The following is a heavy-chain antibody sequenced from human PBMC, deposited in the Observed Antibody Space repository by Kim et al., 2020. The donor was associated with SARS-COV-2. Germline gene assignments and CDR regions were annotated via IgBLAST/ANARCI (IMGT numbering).Heavy chain of an antibody. CDR3: ARERGNYDFWSGSYRRGQYYMDV. D-gene: IGHD3-3*01. V-gene: IGHV3-48*02. CDR2: ISSSSSTI. J-gene: IGHJ6*03. Sequence: GGSLRLSCAASGFTFSSYSMNWVRQAPGKGLEWVSYISSSSSTIYYADSVKGRFTISRDNAKNSLYLQMNSLRDEDTAVYYCARERGNYDFWSGSYRRGQYYMDVWGKGTTVTVSS. CDR1: GFTFSSYS.